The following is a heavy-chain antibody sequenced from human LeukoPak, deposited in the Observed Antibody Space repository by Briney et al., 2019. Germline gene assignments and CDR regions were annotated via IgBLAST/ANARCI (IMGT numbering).Heavy chain of an antibody. V-gene: IGHV4-34*01. CDR1: GGSFSGYY. J-gene: IGHJ4*02. CDR2: INHSGST. Sequence: SETLSLTCAVYGGSFSGYYWSWIRQPPGKGLEWIGEINHSGSTNYNPSLKSRVTISVDTSKNQFSLKLSSVTAADTAVYYCASTVRITMVRGVRSFDYWGQGNLVTVSS. CDR3: ASTVRITMVRGVRSFDY. D-gene: IGHD3-10*01.